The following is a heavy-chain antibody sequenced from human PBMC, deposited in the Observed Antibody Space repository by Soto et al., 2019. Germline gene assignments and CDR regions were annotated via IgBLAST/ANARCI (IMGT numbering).Heavy chain of an antibody. CDR3: ARFIGGAYGMDV. D-gene: IGHD2-15*01. J-gene: IGHJ6*02. V-gene: IGHV1-3*01. CDR1: GYTFTTYS. Sequence: ASVKVSCKASGYTFTTYSMHWVRQAPGQRLEWMGWINVGNGNTKYSQNFQGRVTITRDTSAGTAYMELSSLRSEDTAVYYCARFIGGAYGMDVWGQGTTVTVS. CDR2: INVGNGNT.